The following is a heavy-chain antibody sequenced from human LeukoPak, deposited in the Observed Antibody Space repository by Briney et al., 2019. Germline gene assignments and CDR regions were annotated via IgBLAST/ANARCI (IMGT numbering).Heavy chain of an antibody. CDR3: ARSPTRTHCSSTSCYRTPPNY. CDR2: IIPIFGTA. V-gene: IGHV1-69*05. Sequence: SVKVSCKASGGTFSSYAISWVRQAPGQGLEWMGGIIPIFGTANYAQKFQGRVTITTDESTSTAYMELSSLRSEDTAVYYCARSPTRTHCSSTSCYRTPPNYWGQGTLVTVSS. J-gene: IGHJ4*02. D-gene: IGHD2-2*02. CDR1: GGTFSSYA.